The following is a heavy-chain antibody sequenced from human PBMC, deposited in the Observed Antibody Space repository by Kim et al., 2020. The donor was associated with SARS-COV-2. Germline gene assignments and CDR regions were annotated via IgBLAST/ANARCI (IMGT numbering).Heavy chain of an antibody. CDR3: AKMKRVSRGLLDY. V-gene: IGHV3-23*01. Sequence: YADSVKGRFTISRDKSKNTLYLQMNGLGREDTAVYYCAKMKRVSRGLLDYGGQGTLVSVYS. D-gene: IGHD2-8*01. J-gene: IGHJ4*02.